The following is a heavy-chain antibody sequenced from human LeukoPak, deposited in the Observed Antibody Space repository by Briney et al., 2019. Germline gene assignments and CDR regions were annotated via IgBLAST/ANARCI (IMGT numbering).Heavy chain of an antibody. CDR3: ARQSLRGYYFDY. D-gene: IGHD5-24*01. V-gene: IGHV4-39*01. J-gene: IGHJ4*02. CDR1: GGSISSSSYY. Sequence: SETLSLTCTVSGGSISSSSYYWGWIRQPPGKGLEWIRSIYYSGSTYYNPSLKSRVTISVDTSKNQFSLKLSSVTAADTAVYYCARQSLRGYYFDYWGQGTLVTVSS. CDR2: IYYSGST.